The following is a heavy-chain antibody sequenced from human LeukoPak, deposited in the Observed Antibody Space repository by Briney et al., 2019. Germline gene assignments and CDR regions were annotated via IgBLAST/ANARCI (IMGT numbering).Heavy chain of an antibody. CDR2: VKQDGSEK. Sequence: PGGSLRLSCAASGFTFNKSWMNWVRQAPGKGLEWVANVKQDGSEKYYADSVRGRFTISRDNAKKSMYLQMNSLRAEDTAVYYCARDLIASSGWSRFDYWGQGTLVTVSS. D-gene: IGHD6-19*01. J-gene: IGHJ4*02. CDR3: ARDLIASSGWSRFDY. V-gene: IGHV3-7*01. CDR1: GFTFNKSW.